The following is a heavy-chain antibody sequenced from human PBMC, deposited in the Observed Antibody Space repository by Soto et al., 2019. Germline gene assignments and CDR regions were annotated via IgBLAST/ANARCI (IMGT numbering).Heavy chain of an antibody. CDR1: GDSVSSNSAA. CDR2: TYYRSKWYN. D-gene: IGHD5-18*01. V-gene: IGHV6-1*01. J-gene: IGHJ4*02. CDR3: ARDYTRWFGYSYGYFDY. Sequence: SQTLSLTCVISGDSVSSNSAAWNWIRQSPSRGLEWLGRTYYRSKWYNDYAVSVKSRITINPDTSKNQFSLQLNSVTPEDSAVYYCARDYTRWFGYSYGYFDYWGQGTLVTVSS.